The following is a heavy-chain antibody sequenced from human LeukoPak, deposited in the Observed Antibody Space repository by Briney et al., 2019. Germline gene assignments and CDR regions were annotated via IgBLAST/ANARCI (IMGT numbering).Heavy chain of an antibody. D-gene: IGHD1-26*01. CDR2: ISGSGGST. J-gene: IGHJ4*02. V-gene: IGHV3-23*01. Sequence: GGSLRLSCAASGFTFSSYAMSWVRQAPGKGLEWVSAISGSGGSTYYADSVKGRFTISRDNSKNTLYLQMNSLRAEDTAVYYCAKVGAYSGSYYNFDYWGQGTLVTVSS. CDR3: AKVGAYSGSYYNFDY. CDR1: GFTFSSYA.